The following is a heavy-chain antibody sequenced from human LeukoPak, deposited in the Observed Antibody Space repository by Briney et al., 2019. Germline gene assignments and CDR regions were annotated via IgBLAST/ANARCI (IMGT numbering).Heavy chain of an antibody. CDR1: GFIFTNYA. J-gene: IGHJ4*02. D-gene: IGHD3-9*01. Sequence: GGSLRLSCAGSGFIFTNYAMSWVRLAPGMGLEWVSAISGSGVATNYADSVKGRFTISRDNSKNTLYLQMNSLRAEGTAVYYCAKNGRDDHDKYFFDFWGQGTQVTVSS. V-gene: IGHV3-23*01. CDR3: AKNGRDDHDKYFFDF. CDR2: ISGSGVAT.